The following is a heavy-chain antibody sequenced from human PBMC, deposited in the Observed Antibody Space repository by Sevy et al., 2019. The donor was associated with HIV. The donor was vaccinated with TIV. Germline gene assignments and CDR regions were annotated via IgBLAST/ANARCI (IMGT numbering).Heavy chain of an antibody. CDR3: AKDQWGYSSSWYQYYYCYYGMDV. Sequence: GGSLRLSCAASGFTFSSYGMHWVRQAPGKGLEWVAVISYDGSNKYHADSVKGRFTISSDNSKNTLYLQMNSLGAEDTAVYYCAKDQWGYSSSWYQYYYCYYGMDVWGQGTTVTVSS. V-gene: IGHV3-30*18. CDR2: ISYDGSNK. CDR1: GFTFSSYG. D-gene: IGHD6-13*01. J-gene: IGHJ6*02.